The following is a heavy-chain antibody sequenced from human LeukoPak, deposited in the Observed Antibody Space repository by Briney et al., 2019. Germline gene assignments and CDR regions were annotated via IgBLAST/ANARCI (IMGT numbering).Heavy chain of an antibody. CDR3: AREFFDIVVVPAALDY. CDR2: ISYDGSNK. V-gene: IGHV3-30-3*01. D-gene: IGHD2-2*01. Sequence: RLSCAXSGFTFSSYAMHWVRQAPGKGLEWVAVISYDGSNKYYADSVKGRFTISRDNSKNTLYLQMSSLRAEDTAVYYCAREFFDIVVVPAALDYWGQGTLVTVSS. CDR1: GFTFSSYA. J-gene: IGHJ4*02.